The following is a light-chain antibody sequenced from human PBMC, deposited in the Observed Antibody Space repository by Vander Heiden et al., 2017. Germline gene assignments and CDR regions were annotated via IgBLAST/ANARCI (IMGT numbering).Light chain of an antibody. CDR1: ESLLHSNGNNY. CDR3: MQALRTWT. J-gene: IGKJ1*01. V-gene: IGKV2-28*01. Sequence: DIVMTQSRLPLPVTHGAPASIACRYSESLLHSNGNNYLDWYLQKPVQSPQLLIHWGSNRVSGIPDTFTGSGSGTDFTLKSSRGEAEDVGVYYCMQALRTWTFGQGTKVEIK. CDR2: WGS.